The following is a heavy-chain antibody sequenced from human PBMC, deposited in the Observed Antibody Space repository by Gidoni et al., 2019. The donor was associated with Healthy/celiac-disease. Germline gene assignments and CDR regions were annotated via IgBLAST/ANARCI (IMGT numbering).Heavy chain of an antibody. D-gene: IGHD6-19*01. CDR2: ISGSGGST. V-gene: IGHV3-23*01. CDR1: GFTFTSYA. CDR3: AKAYSSGWDGGYYFDY. Sequence: EVQLLESGGGLVPPGGSLRLSCAASGFTFTSYAMRWVRQAPGKGLEWVSAISGSGGSTYYADSVKGRFTISRDNSKNTLYLQMNSLRAEDTAVYYCAKAYSSGWDGGYYFDYWGQGTLVTVSS. J-gene: IGHJ4*02.